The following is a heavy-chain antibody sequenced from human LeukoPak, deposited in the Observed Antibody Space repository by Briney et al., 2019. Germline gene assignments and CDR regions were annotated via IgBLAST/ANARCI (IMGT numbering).Heavy chain of an antibody. CDR3: AGRGYSGYELDY. V-gene: IGHV4-34*01. D-gene: IGHD5-12*01. J-gene: IGHJ4*02. CDR1: GGSFSGYY. Sequence: PSETLSLTCAVYGGSFSGYYWSWIRQPPGKGLEWIGEINHSGSTNYNPPLKSRVTISVDTSKNQFSLKLSSVTAADTAVYYCAGRGYSGYELDYWGQGTLVTVSS. CDR2: INHSGST.